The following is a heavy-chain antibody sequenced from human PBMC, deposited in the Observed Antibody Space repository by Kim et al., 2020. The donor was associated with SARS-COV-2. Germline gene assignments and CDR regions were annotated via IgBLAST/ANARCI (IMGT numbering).Heavy chain of an antibody. V-gene: IGHV4-39*01. Sequence: SETLSLTCTVSGGSISSSSYYWGWIRQPPGKGLEWIGSIYYSGSTYYNPSLKSRVTISVDTSKNQFSLKLSSVTAADTAVYYCARQSRSTHNWFDPWGQGTLVTVSS. CDR2: IYYSGST. J-gene: IGHJ5*02. CDR1: GGSISSSSYY. CDR3: ARQSRSTHNWFDP. D-gene: IGHD4-4*01.